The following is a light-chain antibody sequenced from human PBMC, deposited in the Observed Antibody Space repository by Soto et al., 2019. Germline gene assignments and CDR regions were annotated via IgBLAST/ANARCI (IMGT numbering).Light chain of an antibody. J-gene: IGKJ5*01. CDR3: QQYGSSPPIT. CDR1: QSISSW. CDR2: KAS. V-gene: IGKV1-5*03. Sequence: DIQMTQSPSTLSASVGDRVTITCRASQSISSWLAWYQQKPGKAPKLLIYKASSLESGVPSRFSGSGSGTEFTLTISRLEPDDFAVYYCQQYGSSPPITFGQGTRLEIK.